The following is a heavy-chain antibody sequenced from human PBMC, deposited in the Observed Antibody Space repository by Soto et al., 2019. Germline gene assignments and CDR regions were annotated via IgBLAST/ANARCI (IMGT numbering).Heavy chain of an antibody. V-gene: IGHV2-5*02. CDR1: GFSLTSRPLG. D-gene: IGHD1-1*01. Sequence: QIPLKESAPTRAKPTQTLTLTCTFSGFSLTSRPLGVGWIRQPPGKALDWLAFIFWDDDKRYRPSLRSRLIITNDTSGNQVVLQMTNMDPVDTATYYCAPRLHGYNWNGGYFDYWGQGALVT. CDR3: APRLHGYNWNGGYFDY. CDR2: IFWDDDK. J-gene: IGHJ4*02.